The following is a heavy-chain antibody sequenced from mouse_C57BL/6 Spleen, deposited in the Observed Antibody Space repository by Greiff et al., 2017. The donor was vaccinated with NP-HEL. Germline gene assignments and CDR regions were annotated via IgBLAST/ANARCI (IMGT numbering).Heavy chain of an antibody. J-gene: IGHJ4*01. CDR3: TRGTGTHYSSNLGDY. V-gene: IGHV5-9-1*02. CDR2: ISSGGDYI. CDR1: GFTFSSYA. Sequence: EVNVVESGEGLVKPGGSLKLSCAASGFTFSSYAMSWVRQTPEKRLEWVAYISSGGDYIYYADTVKGRFTISRDNARNTLYLQMSSMKSEDTAMYYCTRGTGTHYSSNLGDYWGQGTSVTVSS. D-gene: IGHD1-1*01.